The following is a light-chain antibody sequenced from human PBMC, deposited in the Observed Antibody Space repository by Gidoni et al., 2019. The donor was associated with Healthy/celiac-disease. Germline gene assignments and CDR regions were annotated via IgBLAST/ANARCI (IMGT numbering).Light chain of an antibody. V-gene: IGKV3-11*01. CDR3: QQRNNWPPIT. CDR2: DAA. CDR1: QSVSSY. Sequence: EIFLPHSPATLSLSPGERATPSCRASQSVSSYLAWYQQKPGQAPRLLIYDAANRTTGIPARFSGSGCGTEFTLTISSLEPEDVAVYYCQQRNNWPPITFGQXTRLEIK. J-gene: IGKJ5*01.